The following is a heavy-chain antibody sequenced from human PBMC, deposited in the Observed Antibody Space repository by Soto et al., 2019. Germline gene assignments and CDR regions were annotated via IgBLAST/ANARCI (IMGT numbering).Heavy chain of an antibody. Sequence: QVQLVQSGAEVKKPGASVKDSCKASGYTFTSYALHWVRQAPGQRLEWMGWINGGNGNTKSSQKCQGRVTITRATSASSAYMELSSLRAADTAVCYCARYFTVPAAIGYWGQGTLVTVSS. D-gene: IGHD2-2*02. CDR2: INGGNGNT. V-gene: IGHV1-3*01. CDR3: ARYFTVPAAIGY. CDR1: GYTFTSYA. J-gene: IGHJ4*02.